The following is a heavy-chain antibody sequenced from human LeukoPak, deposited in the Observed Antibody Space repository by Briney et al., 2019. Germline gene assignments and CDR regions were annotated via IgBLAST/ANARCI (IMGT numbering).Heavy chain of an antibody. CDR1: GFTFSSYA. V-gene: IGHV3-23*01. CDR3: AKFSVHDSSAEEERHFDI. Sequence: GGSLRLSCAASGFTFSSYAMSWVRQAPGKGLEWVSAISGSGGSTYYANSVKGRFTISRDNSKNTLYLQMNSLRAEDTAVYYCAKFSVHDSSAEEERHFDIWGQGTMVTVSS. J-gene: IGHJ3*02. CDR2: ISGSGGST. D-gene: IGHD3-22*01.